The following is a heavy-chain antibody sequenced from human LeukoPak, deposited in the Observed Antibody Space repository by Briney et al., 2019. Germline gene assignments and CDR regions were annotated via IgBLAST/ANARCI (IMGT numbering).Heavy chain of an antibody. CDR3: AKGNTMIVVVSDY. V-gene: IGHV3-23*01. Sequence: AGSLRLSCAASGFTFSSYAMSWVRQAPGKGLEWVSAISGSGGSTYYADSVKGRLTISRDNSKNTLYLQMNSLRAEDTAVYYCAKGNTMIVVVSDYWGQGTLVTVSS. D-gene: IGHD3-22*01. CDR1: GFTFSSYA. CDR2: ISGSGGST. J-gene: IGHJ4*02.